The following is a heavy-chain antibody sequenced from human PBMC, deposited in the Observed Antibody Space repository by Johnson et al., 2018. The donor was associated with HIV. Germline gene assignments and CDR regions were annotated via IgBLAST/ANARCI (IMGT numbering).Heavy chain of an antibody. Sequence: VQLVESGGGVVQPGRSLRLSCAASGFTFSSYAMHWVRQAPGKGLEYVSAISSNGGSTYYANSVKGRFTISRDNSKNTLYLQMNSLRAEDTAVYYCARGEGIMNAFDIWGQGTMVTVSS. CDR1: GFTFSSYA. J-gene: IGHJ3*02. CDR2: ISSNGGST. CDR3: ARGEGIMNAFDI. D-gene: IGHD3-16*01. V-gene: IGHV3-64*01.